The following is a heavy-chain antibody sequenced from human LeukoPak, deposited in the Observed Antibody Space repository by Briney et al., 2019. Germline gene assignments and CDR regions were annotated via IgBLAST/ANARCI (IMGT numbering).Heavy chain of an antibody. CDR2: IKEDGSEE. V-gene: IGHV3-7*01. CDR1: GFTFSTYW. Sequence: PGGPLRLSCSASGFTFSTYWMSWVRQAPGKGLEWVANIKEDGSEEYYVDSVKGRFTISRDNTKNSLYLQMHSLRAEDTAVYYCARDPLRRYDFWGQGTLVTVSS. D-gene: IGHD3-3*01. CDR3: ARDPLRRYDF. J-gene: IGHJ4*02.